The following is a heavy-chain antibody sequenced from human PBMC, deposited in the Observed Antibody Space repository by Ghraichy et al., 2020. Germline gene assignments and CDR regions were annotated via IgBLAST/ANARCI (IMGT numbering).Heavy chain of an antibody. V-gene: IGHV4-59*02. D-gene: IGHD3-10*01. CDR1: GTSVRSYF. CDR2: IFYSGST. J-gene: IGHJ4*02. CDR3: ARMGGYKDPLWY. Sequence: SETLSLTCTVSGTSVRSYFWRWIRQPPGKGLEWIGDIFYSGSTNYNPSLKSRVTISIDASSNQFSLNLSSVTAADMAVYYCARMGGYKDPLWYWGQGTLVAVSS.